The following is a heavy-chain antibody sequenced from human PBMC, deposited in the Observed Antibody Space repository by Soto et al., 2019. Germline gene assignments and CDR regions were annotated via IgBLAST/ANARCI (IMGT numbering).Heavy chain of an antibody. V-gene: IGHV6-1*01. Sequence: SQTLSLTCAISGDSVSTKSVAWNWIRQSPSRGLEWLGRTYYRSKWYNDYAESVKSRITINPDTSKNQFSLHLNSVTPEDTACYPGAAGAPHTPAGATLVVWRQGTTV. D-gene: IGHD1-1*01. CDR2: TYYRSKWYN. J-gene: IGHJ6*02. CDR1: GDSVSTKSVA. CDR3: AAGAPHTPAGATLVV.